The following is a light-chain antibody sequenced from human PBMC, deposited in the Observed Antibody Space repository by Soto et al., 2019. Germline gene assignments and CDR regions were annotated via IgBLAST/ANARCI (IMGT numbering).Light chain of an antibody. J-gene: IGKJ4*01. V-gene: IGKV3-20*01. CDR2: GTS. CDR3: QQYGGSPPLT. Sequence: ENVLTRSPGTLSLSPGERATLSCRASQSVSSSYLAWYQQKPGQAPRLLIYGTSSRATGVPDRFSGSGSGTDFTLTISRLEPEDFAVYFCQQYGGSPPLTFGGGTKVEI. CDR1: QSVSSSY.